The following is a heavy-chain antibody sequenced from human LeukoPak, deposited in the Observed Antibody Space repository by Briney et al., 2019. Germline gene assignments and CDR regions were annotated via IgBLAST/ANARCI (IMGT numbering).Heavy chain of an antibody. CDR2: IIPIFGTA. J-gene: IGHJ4*02. V-gene: IGHV1-69*13. Sequence: SVEVSCKASGGTFSSYAISWVRQAPGQGLEWMGGIIPIFGTANYAQKFQGRVTITADESTSTAYMELSSLRSEDTAVYYCARSSQFIAVAGTGIDYWGQGTLVTVSS. CDR3: ARSSQFIAVAGTGIDY. D-gene: IGHD6-19*01. CDR1: GGTFSSYA.